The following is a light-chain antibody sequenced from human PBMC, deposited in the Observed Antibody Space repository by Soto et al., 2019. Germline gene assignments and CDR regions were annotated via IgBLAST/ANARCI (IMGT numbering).Light chain of an antibody. V-gene: IGKV1-9*01. Sequence: IQLTQSPSCLCASAGDRVTITCRASQGVRSYLAWFQQRPGKAPKLLIFGASTLQNGVPARFSGGGFGTEFTLTITSLQPEDFATYYCHQVYTYPRTFGRGTKVDIK. CDR2: GAS. J-gene: IGKJ1*01. CDR3: HQVYTYPRT. CDR1: QGVRSY.